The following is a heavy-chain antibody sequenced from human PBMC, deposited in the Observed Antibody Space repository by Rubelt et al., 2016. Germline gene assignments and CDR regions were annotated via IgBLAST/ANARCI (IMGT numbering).Heavy chain of an antibody. CDR2: IYSGGST. J-gene: IGHJ4*02. CDR1: GFTVSSNY. CDR3: AMGRLKY. V-gene: IGHV3-66*01. Sequence: GRGLVQPGGSLRRSCAASGFTVSSNYMNWVRQAPGKGLEWVSVIYSGGSTYYADYVKGRLTISRDNSQNTVHLQMQNLRVEDTAVYYCAMGRLKYGGQGTLVTVTS. D-gene: IGHD2-8*01.